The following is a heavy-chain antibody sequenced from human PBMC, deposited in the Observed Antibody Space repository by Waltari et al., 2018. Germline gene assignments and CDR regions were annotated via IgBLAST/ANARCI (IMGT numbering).Heavy chain of an antibody. J-gene: IGHJ5*02. V-gene: IGHV4-39*01. CDR2: IYYSGST. Sequence: QLQLQESGPGLVKPSETLSLTCTVSGGSISSSRYYWGWIRQPPGKGLEWIGSIYYSGSTYYNPSLKSRVTISVDTSKNQFSLKLSSVTAADTAVYYCARGRVWSGYYGFDPWGQGTLVTVSS. CDR3: ARGRVWSGYYGFDP. CDR1: GGSISSSRYY. D-gene: IGHD3-3*01.